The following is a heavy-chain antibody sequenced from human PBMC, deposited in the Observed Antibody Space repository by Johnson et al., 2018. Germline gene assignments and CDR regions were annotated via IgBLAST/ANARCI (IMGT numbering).Heavy chain of an antibody. J-gene: IGHJ6*03. D-gene: IGHD2-15*01. V-gene: IGHV3-30*09. CDR2: ISYDGSNK. Sequence: QVQLVQSGGGVVQPGRSLRLSCAASGLTFSSYAMHWVRQAPGKGLEWVALISYDGSNKYYADSVKGRFAIPRDNSKNTLYLQMNSLRAEDTAVYYCARGGRDIVVVIAPTGAYSYMDVWGKGTTVTVSS. CDR1: GLTFSSYA. CDR3: ARGGRDIVVVIAPTGAYSYMDV.